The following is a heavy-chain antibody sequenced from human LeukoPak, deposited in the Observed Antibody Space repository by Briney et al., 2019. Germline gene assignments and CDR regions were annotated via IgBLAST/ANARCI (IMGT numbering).Heavy chain of an antibody. J-gene: IGHJ4*02. CDR2: IIPIFGTA. Sequence: SVKVSCKASGGTFSSYAISWVRRAPGQGLEWMGGIIPIFGTANYAQKFQCRVTITADESTSTAYMVLSSLRSEDTAVYYCARVVAATVPGRAYFDYRGQGTLVTVSS. V-gene: IGHV1-69*13. D-gene: IGHD2-15*01. CDR3: ARVVAATVPGRAYFDY. CDR1: GGTFSSYA.